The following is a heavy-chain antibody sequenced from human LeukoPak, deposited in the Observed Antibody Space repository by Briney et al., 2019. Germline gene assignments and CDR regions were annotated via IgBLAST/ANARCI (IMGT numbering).Heavy chain of an antibody. CDR2: IRDDGSNK. CDR1: GFTFSTYG. Sequence: GGSLRLSCAASGFTFSTYGMHWVRQAPGKGLEWVAFIRDDGSNKHYADSVKGRFTISRDNSKNTLYLQMNSLRAEDTAIYYCASDDYWGQGTLVAVSS. J-gene: IGHJ4*02. CDR3: ASDDY. V-gene: IGHV3-30*02.